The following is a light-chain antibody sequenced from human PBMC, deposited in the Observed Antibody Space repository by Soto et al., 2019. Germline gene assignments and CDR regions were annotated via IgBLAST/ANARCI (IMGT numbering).Light chain of an antibody. J-gene: IGKJ1*01. Sequence: EIVLTQSPATLSLSPGERATLSCRASQSVGRYFAWYQQKPGQAPRLLIYDASSRATGIPARFSGSGSGTDFTLTISSRDPEVFAVYFCQQRSSWPLTFGQGTRVEMK. CDR1: QSVGRY. CDR3: QQRSSWPLT. CDR2: DAS. V-gene: IGKV3-11*01.